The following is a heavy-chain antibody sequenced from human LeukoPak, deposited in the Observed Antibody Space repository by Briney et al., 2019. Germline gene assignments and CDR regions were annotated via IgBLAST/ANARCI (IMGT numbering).Heavy chain of an antibody. V-gene: IGHV3-11*01. D-gene: IGHD3-3*01. CDR3: ARGPNYDFWSGSEM. CDR1: GGSIGTFH. Sequence: LSLTCSVSGGSIGTFHWHWIRQPPGKGLEWVSYISSSGSTIYYADSVKGRFTISRDNAKNSLYLQMNSLRAEDTAVYYCARGPNYDFWSGSEMWGQGTLVTVSS. CDR2: ISSSGSTI. J-gene: IGHJ4*02.